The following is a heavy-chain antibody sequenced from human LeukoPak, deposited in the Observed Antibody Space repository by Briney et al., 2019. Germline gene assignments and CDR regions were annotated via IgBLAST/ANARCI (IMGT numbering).Heavy chain of an antibody. CDR1: GFTFSNYG. J-gene: IGHJ5*02. CDR3: ARLMTTVTADWFDP. CDR2: ISYDGSNK. V-gene: IGHV3-30*03. D-gene: IGHD4-17*01. Sequence: GGSLRLSCAASGFTFSNYGMHWVRQAPGKGLEWVAVISYDGSNKYYADSVKGRFTISRDNSKNTLYLQMNSLRAEDTAVYYCARLMTTVTADWFDPWGQGTLVTVSS.